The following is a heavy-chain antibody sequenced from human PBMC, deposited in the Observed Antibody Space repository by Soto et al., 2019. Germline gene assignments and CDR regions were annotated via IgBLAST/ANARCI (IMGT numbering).Heavy chain of an antibody. V-gene: IGHV3-33*06. D-gene: IGHD3-10*01. CDR2: IWYDGSNE. CDR3: AKNSGWFNT. CDR1: GFIFSDFA. Sequence: GGSLRLSCAASGFIFSDFAMHWVRQAPGKGLEWVAEIWYDGSNEYYGDSVKGRFTISRDNSKNTLYLQLNSLRADDTALYFCAKNSGWFNTWGQGALVTVSS. J-gene: IGHJ5*02.